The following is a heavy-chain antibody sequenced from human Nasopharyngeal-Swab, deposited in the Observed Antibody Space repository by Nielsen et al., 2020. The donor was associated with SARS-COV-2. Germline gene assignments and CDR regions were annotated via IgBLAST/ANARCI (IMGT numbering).Heavy chain of an antibody. CDR2: DGSNK. V-gene: IGHV3-30-3*01. J-gene: IGHJ4*02. CDR1: GFTFSSYT. D-gene: IGHD3-16*02. CDR3: ARGDVWGSYHPFDY. Sequence: LSLTCAASGFTFSSYTMYWIRQAPGKGLEWVAVDGSNKDYADSVKGRFTISRDNPRNTLYLQMDSLRAEDTAVYYCARGDVWGSYHPFDYWGQGILVTVSS.